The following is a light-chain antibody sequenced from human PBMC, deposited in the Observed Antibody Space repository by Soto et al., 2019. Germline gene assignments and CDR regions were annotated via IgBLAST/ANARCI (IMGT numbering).Light chain of an antibody. Sequence: QSALTQPASVSGSPGQSITISCTGTSSDVGGYNYVSWYQHHPGKAPKLLIYEVSNRPSGVSNRFSGSKSGNTASLTISGRQAEDEADYYCSSYTTSSTHGVFGGGTKLTVL. CDR3: SSYTTSSTHGV. V-gene: IGLV2-14*01. J-gene: IGLJ3*02. CDR2: EVS. CDR1: SSDVGGYNY.